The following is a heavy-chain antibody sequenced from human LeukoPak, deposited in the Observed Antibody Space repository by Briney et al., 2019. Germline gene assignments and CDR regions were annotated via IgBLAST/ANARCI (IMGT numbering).Heavy chain of an antibody. Sequence: ASVKVSCKASGYTFTSYDINWVRQATGQGLEWMGWMNPNTGNTGYAQKFQGRVTITRNTSISTAYMELSSLRSEDTAVYYCARGVPYCSGVSCPLGYWGRGTLVTVSS. CDR1: GYTFTSYD. D-gene: IGHD2-15*01. CDR2: MNPNTGNT. V-gene: IGHV1-8*03. J-gene: IGHJ4*02. CDR3: ARGVPYCSGVSCPLGY.